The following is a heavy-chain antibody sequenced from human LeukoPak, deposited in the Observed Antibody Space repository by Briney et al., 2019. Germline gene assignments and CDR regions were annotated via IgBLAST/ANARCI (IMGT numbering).Heavy chain of an antibody. D-gene: IGHD1-26*01. CDR1: GYSFTNYW. CDR3: ARRLYSGSYHFDY. CDR2: IYPGDSDT. J-gene: IGHJ4*02. V-gene: IGHV5-51*01. Sequence: GESLKISCKGSGYSFTNYWIGWVRQMPGKGLEWVGIIYPGDSDTRYSPSFQGQVTISADKSISTAYLQWSSLKASDTAMYYCARRLYSGSYHFDYWGQGTLVTVSS.